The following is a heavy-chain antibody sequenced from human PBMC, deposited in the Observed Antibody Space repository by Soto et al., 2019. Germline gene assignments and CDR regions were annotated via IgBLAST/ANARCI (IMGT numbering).Heavy chain of an antibody. D-gene: IGHD4-17*01. CDR3: ARTYAVTYYFDY. Sequence: GGSLRLSCAASGFTFSSYWMHWVRQAPGKGLVWVSRINSDGSSTSYADSVKGRFTISRDNAKNTLYLQMNSLRAEDTAVYYCARTYAVTYYFDYWGQGTLVTVSS. J-gene: IGHJ4*02. V-gene: IGHV3-74*01. CDR1: GFTFSSYW. CDR2: INSDGSST.